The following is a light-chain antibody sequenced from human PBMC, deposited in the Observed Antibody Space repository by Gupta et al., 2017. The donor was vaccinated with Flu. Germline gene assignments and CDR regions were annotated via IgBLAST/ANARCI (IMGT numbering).Light chain of an antibody. Sequence: SSNIGAPYEVHCDQHRTGTAPKLLSYGNYKRPSGVPDRFSGSKSDTSATLAITGLQPEDEADYYCQSYDSSLSGYVFGAGTKVSVL. CDR3: QSYDSSLSGYV. CDR2: GNY. CDR1: SSNIGAPYE. J-gene: IGLJ1*01. V-gene: IGLV1-40*01.